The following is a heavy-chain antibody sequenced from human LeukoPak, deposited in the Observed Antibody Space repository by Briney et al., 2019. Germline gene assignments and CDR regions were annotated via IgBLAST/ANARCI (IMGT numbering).Heavy chain of an antibody. CDR2: ISGSGGST. D-gene: IGHD2/OR15-2a*01. CDR3: AKEDGRAYYVLLKYYFDY. Sequence: GGSLRLSCAASGFTFSSYAMSWVRQAPGKGLEWVSAISGSGGSTYYADSVEGRFTISRDNSKNTLYLQMNSLRAEDTAVYYCAKEDGRAYYVLLKYYFDYWGQGTLVTVSS. CDR1: GFTFSSYA. V-gene: IGHV3-23*01. J-gene: IGHJ4*02.